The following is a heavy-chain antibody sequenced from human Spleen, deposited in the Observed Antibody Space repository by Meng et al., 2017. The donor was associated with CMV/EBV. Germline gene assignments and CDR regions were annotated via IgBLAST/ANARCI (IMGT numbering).Heavy chain of an antibody. CDR1: GFTFSSYW. D-gene: IGHD2-2*01. J-gene: IGHJ4*02. CDR2: INSDGSST. V-gene: IGHV3-74*01. Sequence: GGSLRLSCAASGFTFSSYWMHWVRHAPGKGVVWVSRINSDGSSTSYADSVQGRFTISRDNAKNTLYLQMNSLRAENTAVYYCARGPDCCSTSCYEPSIDYWGQGTLVTVSS. CDR3: ARGPDCCSTSCYEPSIDY.